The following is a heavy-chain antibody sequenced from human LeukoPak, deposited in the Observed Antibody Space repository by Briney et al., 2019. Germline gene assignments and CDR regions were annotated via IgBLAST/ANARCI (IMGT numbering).Heavy chain of an antibody. Sequence: PGGSLRLSCAASGFTFSSYSMNWVRQAPGKGLEWVSSISSSSYIYYADSVKGRFTISRDNAKNSLYLQMNSLRAEDTAVYYCARVGLWFGESPSDYWGQGTLVTVSS. V-gene: IGHV3-21*01. CDR3: ARVGLWFGESPSDY. CDR2: ISSSSYI. CDR1: GFTFSSYS. D-gene: IGHD3-10*01. J-gene: IGHJ4*02.